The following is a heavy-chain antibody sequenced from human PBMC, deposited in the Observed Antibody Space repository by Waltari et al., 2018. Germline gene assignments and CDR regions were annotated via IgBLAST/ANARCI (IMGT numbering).Heavy chain of an antibody. V-gene: IGHV3-33*08. J-gene: IGHJ4*02. D-gene: IGHD6-19*01. CDR2: IWADGSNE. CDR3: ARGSYSSGCDF. CDR1: GFTFRNYG. Sequence: QLVGSGGGVVQPGGSLRLSCAASGFTFRNYGMHWVRQSPGKGLEWVAVIWADGSNEYYADSVKGRFTISRDNSKNTLYLQMNNLRVQDTAVYYCARGSYSSGCDFWGQGTQVTVSS.